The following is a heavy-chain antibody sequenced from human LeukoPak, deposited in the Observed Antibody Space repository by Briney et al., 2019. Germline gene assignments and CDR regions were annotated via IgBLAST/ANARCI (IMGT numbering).Heavy chain of an antibody. J-gene: IGHJ5*02. CDR2: ISWNSGSI. Sequence: GRSLRLSCAASGFTFDDYAMHWVRQAPGEGLEWVSGISWNSGSIGYADSVKGRFTISRDNAKNSLYLQMNSLRAEDTALYYCAKDAGGHGSGSSFDPWGQGTLVTVSS. CDR3: AKDAGGHGSGSSFDP. V-gene: IGHV3-9*01. CDR1: GFTFDDYA. D-gene: IGHD3-10*01.